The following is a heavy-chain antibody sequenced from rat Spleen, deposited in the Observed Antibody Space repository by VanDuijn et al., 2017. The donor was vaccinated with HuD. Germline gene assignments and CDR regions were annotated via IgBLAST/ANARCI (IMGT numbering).Heavy chain of an antibody. CDR3: TSLYSSYIFDY. CDR1: GFTFSNYY. V-gene: IGHV5-29*01. D-gene: IGHD1-2*01. J-gene: IGHJ2*01. Sequence: EVQLVEFDGGLVQPGRSMKLSCAALGFTFSNYYMAWVRQAPTKGLEWVATISYDGSSTYYRDSVKGRFTISRDNAKSTLYLQMDSLRSEDTATYYCTSLYSSYIFDYWGQGVMVTVSS. CDR2: ISYDGSST.